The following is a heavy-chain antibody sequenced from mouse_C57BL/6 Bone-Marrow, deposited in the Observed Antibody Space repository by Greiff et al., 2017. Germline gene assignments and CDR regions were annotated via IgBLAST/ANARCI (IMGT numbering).Heavy chain of an antibody. Sequence: EVQLQQSGAELVRPGASVKLSCTASGFNIKDDYMHWVKQRPEQGLEWIGWIDPENGDTEYASKFQGKATITADTSSNTAYRQLSSLTSEDTAVYYCTYFTTGAVRYYFDYWGQGTTLTVSS. D-gene: IGHD1-1*01. J-gene: IGHJ2*01. CDR3: TYFTTGAVRYYFDY. CDR1: GFNIKDDY. CDR2: IDPENGDT. V-gene: IGHV14-4*01.